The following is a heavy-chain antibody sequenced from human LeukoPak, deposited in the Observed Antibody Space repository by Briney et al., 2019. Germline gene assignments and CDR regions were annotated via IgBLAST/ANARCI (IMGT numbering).Heavy chain of an antibody. CDR2: ISYDGSNK. D-gene: IGHD2-2*01. Sequence: GRSLRLSCAASGFTFSSYAMHWVRQAPGKGLEWVAVISYDGSNKYYADSVKGRFTISRDNCKNTLYLQMNSLRAEDTAVYYCARVAHEALVVPAAIDYWGQGTLVTVSS. V-gene: IGHV3-30*04. J-gene: IGHJ4*02. CDR3: ARVAHEALVVPAAIDY. CDR1: GFTFSSYA.